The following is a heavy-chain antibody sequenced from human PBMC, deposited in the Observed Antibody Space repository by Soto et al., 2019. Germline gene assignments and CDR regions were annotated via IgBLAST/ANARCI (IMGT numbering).Heavy chain of an antibody. V-gene: IGHV2-5*02. CDR2: IYWDDDK. Sequence: QITLKGSGPTLVKPTQTLTLTCTFSGFSLSTRGVGVGWIRQPPGKALEWLAVIYWDDDKRYSPSLQSRLTITKDTSKNQVVLTMTNMDPVDTVTYYCARKNYGDYPTDYWGQGTLVTVSS. D-gene: IGHD4-17*01. CDR3: ARKNYGDYPTDY. J-gene: IGHJ4*02. CDR1: GFSLSTRGVG.